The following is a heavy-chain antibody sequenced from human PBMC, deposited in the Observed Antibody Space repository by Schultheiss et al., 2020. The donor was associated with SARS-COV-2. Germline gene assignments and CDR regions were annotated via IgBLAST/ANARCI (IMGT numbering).Heavy chain of an antibody. J-gene: IGHJ4*02. D-gene: IGHD3-10*01. CDR1: EFPFGSYS. CDR2: ISSTSGYI. V-gene: IGHV3-21*01. CDR3: AREVLGDPWRILDY. Sequence: GGSLRLSCVGSEFPFGSYSMSWVRQAPGKGLEWVASISSTSGYIYYADSVKGRFTVSRDNAKKSLYLHMESLRGEDTAVYFCAREVLGDPWRILDYWGQGTLVTVSS.